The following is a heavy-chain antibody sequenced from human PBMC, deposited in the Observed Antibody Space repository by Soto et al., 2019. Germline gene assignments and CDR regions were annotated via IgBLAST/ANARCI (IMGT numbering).Heavy chain of an antibody. V-gene: IGHV3-73*01. CDR3: TSYTDSSGYYYYYGMDV. CDR2: IRSKANSYAT. J-gene: IGHJ6*02. Sequence: EVQLVESGGGLVQPGGSLKLSCAASGFTFSGSAMHWVRQASGKGLEWVGRIRSKANSYATAYAASVKGRFTISRDDLKNTAYRQMNSRKTEDTAVYYCTSYTDSSGYYYYYGMDVWGQGTTVTVSS. D-gene: IGHD3-22*01. CDR1: GFTFSGSA.